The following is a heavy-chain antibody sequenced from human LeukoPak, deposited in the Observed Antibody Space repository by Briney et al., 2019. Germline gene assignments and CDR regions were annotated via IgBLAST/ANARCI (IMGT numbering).Heavy chain of an antibody. Sequence: ASVKVSCKASGYTFTGYYMHWVRQATGQGLEWVGWINPNSWCTNYAQKFQGRVTMTMDTSISTAYMELSGLRSDDRAGYYCASGEGYGGIYGMDVWGQGPTVTVSS. CDR1: GYTFTGYY. J-gene: IGHJ6*02. CDR2: INPNSWCT. V-gene: IGHV1-2*02. CDR3: ASGEGYGGIYGMDV. D-gene: IGHD4-23*01.